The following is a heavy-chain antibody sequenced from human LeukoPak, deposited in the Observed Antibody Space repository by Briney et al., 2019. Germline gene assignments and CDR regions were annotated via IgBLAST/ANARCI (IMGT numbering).Heavy chain of an antibody. CDR3: ARDGLDC. J-gene: IGHJ4*02. V-gene: IGHV3-66*01. CDR2: IFSGGSI. CDR1: GFTVSSSY. Sequence: GGSLRLSCAASGFTVSSSYMNWVRQAPGKGLEWVSVIFSGGSIYYADSVKGRFIISRDSSNNTLYLQMNTLRAEDTAVYYCARDGLDCWGQGTLVTVSS.